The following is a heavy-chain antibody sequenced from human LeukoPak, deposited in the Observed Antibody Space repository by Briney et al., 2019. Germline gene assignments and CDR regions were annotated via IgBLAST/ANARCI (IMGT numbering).Heavy chain of an antibody. J-gene: IGHJ4*02. V-gene: IGHV4-34*01. Sequence: SETLSLTCAVYGGSFSGYYWSWIRQPPGKGLEWIGEINHSGSTNYNPSLKGRVTISVDTSKNQFSLKLSSVTAADTAVYYCARGSSLRLGELSLWNYFDYWGQGTLVTVSS. D-gene: IGHD3-16*02. CDR1: GGSFSGYY. CDR3: ARGSSLRLGELSLWNYFDY. CDR2: INHSGST.